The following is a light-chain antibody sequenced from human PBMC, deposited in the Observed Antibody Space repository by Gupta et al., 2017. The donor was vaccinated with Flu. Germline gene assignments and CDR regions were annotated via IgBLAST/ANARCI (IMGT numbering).Light chain of an antibody. CDR1: QDISNY. CDR3: QQYDNLSVT. V-gene: IGKV1-33*01. J-gene: IGKJ2*01. CDR2: DAS. Sequence: PSSLSASVGDRVTITCQASQDISNYLNWYQQKPGKAPKLLIYDASNLETGVPSRFSGSGSGTDFTFTISSLQPEDIATYYCQQYDNLSVTFGQGTKLEIK.